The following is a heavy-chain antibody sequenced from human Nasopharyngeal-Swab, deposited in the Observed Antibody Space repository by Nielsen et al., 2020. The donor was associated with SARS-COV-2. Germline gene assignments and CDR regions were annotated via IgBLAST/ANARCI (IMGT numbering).Heavy chain of an antibody. Sequence: SETLSLTCTVSDGSISSYYWSWIRQSAGKGLEWIGRIYASGSSNYNPSFNSRVTMSVNTSKNQFSLKLSSVTAADTAVYYCARGGLSSTTVVTNDYWGQGTLVTVSS. CDR3: ARGGLSSTTVVTNDY. J-gene: IGHJ4*02. D-gene: IGHD4-23*01. CDR1: DGSISSYY. CDR2: IYASGSS. V-gene: IGHV4-4*07.